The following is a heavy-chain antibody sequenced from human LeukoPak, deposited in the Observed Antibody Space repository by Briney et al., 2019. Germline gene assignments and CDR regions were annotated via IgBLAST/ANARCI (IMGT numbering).Heavy chain of an antibody. J-gene: IGHJ4*02. CDR1: GSTASSNY. CDR3: ASSRYCSGGSCYFDY. CDR2: IYSGGST. V-gene: IGHV3-53*01. Sequence: GGSLRLSCAASGSTASSNYMNWVRQAPGKGLEWVSVIYSGGSTYYGDSVKGRFTISRDNSKNTLYLQMNSLRAEDTAVYYCASSRYCSGGSCYFDYWGQGTLVTVSS. D-gene: IGHD2-15*01.